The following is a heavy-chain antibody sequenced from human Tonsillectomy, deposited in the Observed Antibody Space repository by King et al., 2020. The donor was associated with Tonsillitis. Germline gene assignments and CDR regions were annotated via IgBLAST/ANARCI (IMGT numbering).Heavy chain of an antibody. Sequence: VQLVESGGGVVQPGGSLRLSCAASGFTFSSYGMHWVRQAPGKGLEWVAFIRYDGSNKYYADSVKGRFTISRDNSKNTLYLQMNSLRAEDTAVYYCAKVSGRLSFDYWGQGTLVTVSS. CDR2: IRYDGSNK. J-gene: IGHJ4*02. CDR1: GFTFSSYG. CDR3: AKVSGRLSFDY. D-gene: IGHD2/OR15-2a*01. V-gene: IGHV3-30*02.